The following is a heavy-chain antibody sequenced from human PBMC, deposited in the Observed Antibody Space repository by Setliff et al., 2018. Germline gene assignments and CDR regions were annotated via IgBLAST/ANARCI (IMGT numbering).Heavy chain of an antibody. Sequence: SETCPSPALSLVAPSALLITSGAGSASPQGGGLEWIGILYYTGATYYNPSLKSRVTISVDTPNNQFSLKLSSVTAADTAVFYCARGRMRGSCSGPSCTYDPFDIWGQGTPVTVSS. D-gene: IGHD2-2*01. CDR3: ARGRMRGSCSGPSCTYDPFDI. CDR1: VAPSALLITS. J-gene: IGHJ3*02. CDR2: LYYTGAT. V-gene: IGHV4-39*07.